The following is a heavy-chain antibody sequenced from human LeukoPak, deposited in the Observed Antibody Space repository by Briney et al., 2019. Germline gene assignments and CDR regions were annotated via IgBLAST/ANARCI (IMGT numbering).Heavy chain of an antibody. V-gene: IGHV5-51*01. Sequence: GESLKISCKGSGYSFTSYWIGWVRQMPGKGLEWMGIIYPGDSDTRYSPSFQGQVTISADKSISTAYLQWSSLKASDTAMYYCARHASGYDILTGYYPGDAAFDIWGQGTMVTVSS. CDR2: IYPGDSDT. CDR3: ARHASGYDILTGYYPGDAAFDI. D-gene: IGHD3-9*01. CDR1: GYSFTSYW. J-gene: IGHJ3*02.